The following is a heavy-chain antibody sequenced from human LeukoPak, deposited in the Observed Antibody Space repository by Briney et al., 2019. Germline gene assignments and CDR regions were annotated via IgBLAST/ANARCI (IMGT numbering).Heavy chain of an antibody. D-gene: IGHD6-13*01. J-gene: IGHJ6*03. CDR1: GYTFTGYY. V-gene: IGHV1-2*02. CDR3: ARDGQQLGLYYYYYYMDV. Sequence: ASVKVSCKASGYTFTGYYMHWVRQAPGQGLEWMGWINPNSGGTNYAQKSQGRVTMTRDTSISTAYMELSRLRSDDTAVYYCARDGQQLGLYYYYYYMDVWGKGTTVTVSS. CDR2: INPNSGGT.